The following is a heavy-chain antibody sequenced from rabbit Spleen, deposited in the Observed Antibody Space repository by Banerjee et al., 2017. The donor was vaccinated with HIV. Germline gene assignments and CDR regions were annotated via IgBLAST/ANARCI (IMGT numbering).Heavy chain of an antibody. CDR1: KFSFSSVHW. CDR3: ASAYSDIYFNL. V-gene: IGHV1S40*01. Sequence: QSLEESGGDLVKPGASLTLTCKASKFSFSSVHWIYWVRQAPGKGLEWIGTIYAGSTGTIDYARWAKGRFTISKASSTTVTLHMTSLTAADAASYFCASAYSDIYFNLWGQGTLVTVS. CDR2: IYAGSTGTI. D-gene: IGHD6-1*01. J-gene: IGHJ4*01.